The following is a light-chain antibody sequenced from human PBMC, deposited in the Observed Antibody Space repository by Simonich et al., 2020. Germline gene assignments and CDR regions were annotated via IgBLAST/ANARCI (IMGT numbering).Light chain of an antibody. V-gene: IGLV6-57*01. J-gene: IGLJ3*02. CDR1: SGSIASNY. Sequence: NFMLTQPHSVSESPGKTGTISCTRSSGSIASNYVQWYQQRPGSSPPTVIYEENQRPSGVPDRFSGSIDSSSNSASLTISGLKTEDEADYYCQSYDSSNWVFGGGTKLTVL. CDR3: QSYDSSNWV. CDR2: EEN.